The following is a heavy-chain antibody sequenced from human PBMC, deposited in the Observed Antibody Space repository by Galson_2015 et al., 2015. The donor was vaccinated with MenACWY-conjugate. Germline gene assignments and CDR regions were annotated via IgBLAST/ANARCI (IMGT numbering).Heavy chain of an antibody. Sequence: SLRLSCAVSGFTFSRQTANWVRQAPGKGLEWVSSISRDSTYTYYTDSVKGRFTISRGNAKNSLYLQMNSLRAEDTAIYYCGTDQNDYGDYWGQGTLVTVSS. CDR3: GTDQNDYGDY. J-gene: IGHJ4*02. V-gene: IGHV3-21*01. CDR1: GFTFSRQT. CDR2: ISRDSTYT.